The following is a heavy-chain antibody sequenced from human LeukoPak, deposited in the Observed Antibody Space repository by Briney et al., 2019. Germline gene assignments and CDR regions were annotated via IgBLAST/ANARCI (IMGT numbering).Heavy chain of an antibody. CDR1: GYTFTSYG. J-gene: IGHJ6*02. V-gene: IGHV1-18*01. D-gene: IGHD3-9*01. Sequence: ASVKVSCKASGYTFTSYGISWVRQAPGQGLEWMGWIIAYNGNTNYAQKLQGRVTMTTDTSTSTAYMELRSLRSDDTAVYYCARDIKYFDWLMRYYYYGMDVWGQGTTVTVSS. CDR3: ARDIKYFDWLMRYYYYGMDV. CDR2: IIAYNGNT.